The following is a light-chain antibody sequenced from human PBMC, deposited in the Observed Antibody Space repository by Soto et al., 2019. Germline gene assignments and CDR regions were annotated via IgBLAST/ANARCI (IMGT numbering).Light chain of an antibody. V-gene: IGKV3-15*01. CDR1: QSVSSN. CDR2: GSS. Sequence: EIVMPQSPATLSVSPGERVTHSCRASQSVSSNLAWYQQKPGQVPRVLIYGSSTRAIGIPDRFSGSGSGTEFTLTISSLQLEDFAVYYCQHYNNLWGFGGGAKVEIK. J-gene: IGKJ4*01. CDR3: QHYNNLWG.